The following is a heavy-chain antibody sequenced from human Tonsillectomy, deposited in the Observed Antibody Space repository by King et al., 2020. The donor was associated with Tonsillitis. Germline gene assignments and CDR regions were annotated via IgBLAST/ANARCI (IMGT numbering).Heavy chain of an antibody. V-gene: IGHV4-34*01. CDR3: ASFGNRRLRTNDY. D-gene: IGHD4-17*01. CDR1: GGSLSGYY. CDR2: INHSGRT. Sequence: HVQLQQWGAGLLKPSETLSLTCAVYGGSLSGYYWGWIRKPPGKGLEWIGEINHSGRTNYNPSLKSRVTISVDTSKNQFSLKLSSVTAADTAVYYCASFGNRRLRTNDYWGQGTLVTVSS. J-gene: IGHJ4*02.